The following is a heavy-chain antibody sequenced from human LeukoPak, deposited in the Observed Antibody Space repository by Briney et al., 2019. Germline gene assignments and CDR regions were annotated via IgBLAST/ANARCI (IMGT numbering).Heavy chain of an antibody. D-gene: IGHD6-13*01. CDR2: ISGSGSSA. J-gene: IGHJ3*01. CDR3: AKAYLNSRAAAGNDAFDV. V-gene: IGHV3-23*01. CDR1: GFTFSNHA. Sequence: PGGSLRLSCGASGFTFSNHAMNWVRQAPGKGLEWVSSISGSGSSAYFADSVKGRFTISRDNSKNTLNLQMNSLRAEDTAIYYCAKAYLNSRAAAGNDAFDVWGQGTMITVSS.